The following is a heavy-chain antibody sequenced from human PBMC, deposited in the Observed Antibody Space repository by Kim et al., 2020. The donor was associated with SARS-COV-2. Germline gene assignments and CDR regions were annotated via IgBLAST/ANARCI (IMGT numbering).Heavy chain of an antibody. J-gene: IGHJ4*02. CDR2: GST. CDR3: AKRTPAPDY. Sequence: GSTYYADSVKGRFTISRDNSKNTLYLQRNSLRAEDTAVYYCAKRTPAPDYWGQGTLVTVSS. V-gene: IGHV3-23*01.